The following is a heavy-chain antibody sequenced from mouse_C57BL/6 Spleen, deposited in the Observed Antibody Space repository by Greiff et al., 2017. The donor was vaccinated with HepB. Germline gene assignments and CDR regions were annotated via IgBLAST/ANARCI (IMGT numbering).Heavy chain of an antibody. J-gene: IGHJ2*01. D-gene: IGHD3-2*02. V-gene: IGHV1-82*01. CDR1: GYAFSSSW. Sequence: QVQLQQSGPELVKPGASVKISCKASGYAFSSSWMNWVKQRPGKGLEWIGRIYPGDGDTNYNGKFKGKATLTADKSSSTAYMQLSSLTSEDSAVYFCASQLRLHFDYWGQGTTLTVSS. CDR3: ASQLRLHFDY. CDR2: IYPGDGDT.